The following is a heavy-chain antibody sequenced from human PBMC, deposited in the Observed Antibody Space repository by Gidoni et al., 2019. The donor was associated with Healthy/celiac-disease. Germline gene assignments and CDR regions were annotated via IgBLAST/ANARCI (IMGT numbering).Heavy chain of an antibody. V-gene: IGHV3-53*01. D-gene: IGHD6-19*01. CDR3: ARDPQYISGWPHHFDY. J-gene: IGHJ4*02. CDR1: GFTVSSNY. Sequence: EVQLVESGGGLIQPGGSLRLSCAASGFTVSSNYMSWVRQAPGKGLEWVSVIYSGGSTYYADSVKGRFTISRDNSKNTLYLQMNSLRAEDTAVYYCARDPQYISGWPHHFDYWGQGTLVTVSS. CDR2: IYSGGST.